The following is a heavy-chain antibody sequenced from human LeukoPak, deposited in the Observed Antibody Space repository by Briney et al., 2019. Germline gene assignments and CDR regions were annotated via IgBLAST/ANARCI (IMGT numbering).Heavy chain of an antibody. Sequence: GRSLRLSCAASGFTFSNYATHWVRQAPGKGLEWVAVISYDGSNKYYADSVKGRFTISRDNSKNTLYLQMNSLRAEDTAVYYCARGSVYYGSGTWGYVFDYWGQGTLVTVSS. CDR2: ISYDGSNK. CDR1: GFTFSNYA. D-gene: IGHD3-10*01. V-gene: IGHV3-30-3*01. CDR3: ARGSVYYGSGTWGYVFDY. J-gene: IGHJ4*02.